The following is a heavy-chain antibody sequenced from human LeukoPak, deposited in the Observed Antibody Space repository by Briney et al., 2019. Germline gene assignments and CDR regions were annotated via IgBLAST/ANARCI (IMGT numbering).Heavy chain of an antibody. J-gene: IGHJ4*02. CDR2: ISGSGGST. CDR1: GFTFSSYA. CDR3: ANRDYYDSSGYYYGFDY. V-gene: IGHV3-23*01. D-gene: IGHD3-22*01. Sequence: GGSLRLSCAASGFTFSSYAMSWVRQAPGKGLEWVSAISGSGGSTYYADSAKGRFTISRDNSKNTLYLQMNSLRAEDTAVYYCANRDYYDSSGYYYGFDYWGQGTLVTVSS.